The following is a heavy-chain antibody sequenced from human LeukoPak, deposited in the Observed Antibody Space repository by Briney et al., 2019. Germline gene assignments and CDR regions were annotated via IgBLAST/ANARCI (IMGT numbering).Heavy chain of an antibody. Sequence: SETLSLTCTVSGGSISSYYWSWIRQPPGKGLECIGYIYYSGSTNYNPSLKSRVTISVDTSKNQFSLKLSSVTAADTAVYYCARRPGMYYYYGMDVWGQGTTVTVSS. V-gene: IGHV4-59*01. CDR3: ARRPGMYYYYGMDV. CDR2: IYYSGST. CDR1: GGSISSYY. D-gene: IGHD1-26*01. J-gene: IGHJ6*02.